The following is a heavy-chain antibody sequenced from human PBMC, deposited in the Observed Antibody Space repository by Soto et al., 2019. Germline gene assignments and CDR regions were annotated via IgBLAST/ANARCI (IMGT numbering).Heavy chain of an antibody. D-gene: IGHD3-16*01. Sequence: SETLSLTCVDFDVSFSGYYWSWIRQPPGKGLEWIGEINYSGSTNYNPSLKSRVTISVDTSKKQFSLKLNSVTAADTAVYYCARGPGVSAARLKYWGPGTLVTVSS. J-gene: IGHJ4*02. CDR3: ARGPGVSAARLKY. CDR1: DVSFSGYY. CDR2: INYSGST. V-gene: IGHV4-34*01.